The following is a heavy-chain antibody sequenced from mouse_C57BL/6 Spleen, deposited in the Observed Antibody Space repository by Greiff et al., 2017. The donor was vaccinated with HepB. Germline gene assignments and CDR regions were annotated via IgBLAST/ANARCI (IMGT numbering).Heavy chain of an antibody. D-gene: IGHD4-1*02. J-gene: IGHJ2*01. CDR2: IYPGGGYT. CDR1: GYTFTNYW. Sequence: QVQLKESGAELVRPGTSVKMSCKASGYTFTNYWIGWAKQRPGHGLEWIGDIYPGGGYTNYNEKFKGKATLTADKSSSTAYMQFSSLTSEDSAIYYCARSTPTGTMDYWGQGTTLTVSS. V-gene: IGHV1-63*01. CDR3: ARSTPTGTMDY.